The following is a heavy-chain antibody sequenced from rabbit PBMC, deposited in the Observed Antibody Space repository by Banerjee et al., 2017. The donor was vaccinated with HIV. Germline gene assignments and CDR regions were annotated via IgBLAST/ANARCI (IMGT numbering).Heavy chain of an antibody. J-gene: IGHJ4*01. Sequence: QEQLEESGGDLVKPGRSLTLTCTASGFSFSDKYVMCWVRQAPGKGLEWIGCIYTGSGATYYASWVNGRFTISRSTSLDTVDLKMTSLTAADTATYFCARDLAGVIGWNFGLWGPGTLVTVS. V-gene: IGHV1S43*01. CDR2: IYTGSGAT. CDR1: GFSFSDKYV. CDR3: ARDLAGVIGWNFGL. D-gene: IGHD4-1*01.